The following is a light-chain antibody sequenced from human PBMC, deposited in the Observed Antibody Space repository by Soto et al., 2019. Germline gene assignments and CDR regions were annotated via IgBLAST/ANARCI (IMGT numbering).Light chain of an antibody. J-gene: IGKJ1*01. CDR1: QTINSY. Sequence: IQMTRSPSSLSASVAGRVPLSSRTSQTINSYLNWYQQKPGKAPNLLIYAASSLQSGVPSRFSGSGSGTDFTLTISNLQPEDFATYYCQHSYITPGTFGQGTKVDIK. V-gene: IGKV1-39*01. CDR3: QHSYITPGT. CDR2: AAS.